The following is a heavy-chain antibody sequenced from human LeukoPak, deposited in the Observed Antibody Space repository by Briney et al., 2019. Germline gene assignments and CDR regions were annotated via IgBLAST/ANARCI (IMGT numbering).Heavy chain of an antibody. D-gene: IGHD5-18*01. CDR1: GYTFTGYY. CDR3: ARRRSYGRVPSAFDI. CDR2: INPNSGGT. J-gene: IGHJ3*02. V-gene: IGHV1-2*02. Sequence: GASVKASCKASGYTFTGYYMHWVRQAPGQRLEWMGWINPNSGGTNYAQKFQGRVTMTRDTSISTPYMELSRLRSDDTAVYYCARRRSYGRVPSAFDIWGQGTMVTVSS.